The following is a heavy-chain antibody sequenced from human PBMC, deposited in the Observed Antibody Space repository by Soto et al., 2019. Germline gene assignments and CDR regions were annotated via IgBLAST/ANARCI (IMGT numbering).Heavy chain of an antibody. CDR1: GGSISSGGYY. CDR2: IYYSGST. V-gene: IGHV4-31*03. CDR3: ARGRYDFWSGYAYYHYGMDV. D-gene: IGHD3-3*01. Sequence: SETLSLTCTVSGGSISSGGYYWSWIRQHPGKGLEWIGYIYYSGSTYYNPSLKSRVTISVDTSKNRFSLKLSSVTAADTAVYYCARGRYDFWSGYAYYHYGMDVWGQGTTVTVSS. J-gene: IGHJ6*02.